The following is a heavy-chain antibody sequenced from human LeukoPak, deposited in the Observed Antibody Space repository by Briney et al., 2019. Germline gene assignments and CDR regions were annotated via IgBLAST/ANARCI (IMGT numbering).Heavy chain of an antibody. Sequence: SETLSLTCTVSGGSISSYYWSWIRQPPGKGLEWIGYIYTSGSTNYNPSLKSRVTISVDTSKNQFSLKLSSVTAADTAVYYCARRNDLKGFHPWGQGTLVTVSS. CDR3: ARRNDLKGFHP. D-gene: IGHD3-3*01. CDR1: GGSISSYY. J-gene: IGHJ5*02. CDR2: IYTSGST. V-gene: IGHV4-4*09.